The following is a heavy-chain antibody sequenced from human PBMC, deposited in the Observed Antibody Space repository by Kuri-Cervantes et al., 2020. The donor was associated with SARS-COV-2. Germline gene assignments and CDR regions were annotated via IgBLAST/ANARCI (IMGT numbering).Heavy chain of an antibody. Sequence: SCTVSGGSISSGGYYWSWIRQHPGKGLEWIGYIYYSGSTYYNPSLKSRVTISVDTSKNQFSLKLSSVTAADTAAYYCAREAYCSGGSCYFALDAFDIWGQGTMVTVSS. CDR3: AREAYCSGGSCYFALDAFDI. CDR2: IYYSGST. CDR1: GGSISSGGYY. D-gene: IGHD2-15*01. J-gene: IGHJ3*02. V-gene: IGHV4-31*02.